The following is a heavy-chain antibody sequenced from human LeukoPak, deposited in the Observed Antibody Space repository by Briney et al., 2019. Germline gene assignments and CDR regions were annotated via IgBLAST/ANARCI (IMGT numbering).Heavy chain of an antibody. Sequence: GGSLRLSCAASGFTFTCCWMSWVRQTPGKGLEWVASIKQDGREKFYAGSVKGRFTISRDNAKNSLYLQVNSLRAEDTAVYYCARVPGRTRYFDSWGQGILVTVSS. V-gene: IGHV3-7*01. D-gene: IGHD1-26*01. CDR1: GFTFTCCW. CDR3: ARVPGRTRYFDS. J-gene: IGHJ4*02. CDR2: IKQDGREK.